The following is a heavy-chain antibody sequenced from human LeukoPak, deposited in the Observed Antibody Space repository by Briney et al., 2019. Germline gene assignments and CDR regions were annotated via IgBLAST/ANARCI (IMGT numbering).Heavy chain of an antibody. J-gene: IGHJ4*02. CDR3: APGGRGDSYGDPFDY. V-gene: IGHV1-2*02. D-gene: IGHD5-18*01. Sequence: VASVKVSCKASGYTFTGYYMHWVRQAPGQGLEWMGWINPNSGGTNYAQKFQGRVTMTRDTSISTAYMELSRLRSDDTAVYYCAPGGRGDSYGDPFDYWGRGTLVNVSS. CDR1: GYTFTGYY. CDR2: INPNSGGT.